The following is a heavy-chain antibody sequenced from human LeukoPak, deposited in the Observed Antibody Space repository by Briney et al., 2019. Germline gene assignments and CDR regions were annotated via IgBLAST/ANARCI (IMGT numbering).Heavy chain of an antibody. V-gene: IGHV3-23*01. CDR1: GFTFSSYS. CDR2: IGNTGT. CDR3: ARDGQAFNSNWDYFEY. Sequence: GGSLRLSCAASGFTFSSYSMNWVRQAPGKGLEWVSGIGNTGTYYADSVKGRFTISRDNSKSTIYLHMNNLRAEDTALYYCARDGQAFNSNWDYFEYWGQGTPATVSS. J-gene: IGHJ4*02. D-gene: IGHD7-27*01.